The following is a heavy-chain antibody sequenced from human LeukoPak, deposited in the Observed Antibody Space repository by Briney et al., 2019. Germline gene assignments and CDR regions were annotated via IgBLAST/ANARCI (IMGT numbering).Heavy chain of an antibody. J-gene: IGHJ2*01. CDR2: IRGSGGST. Sequence: QPGGSLRLSCAASGFTFTSHAMSWVRQAPGKGLEWVSAIRGSGGSTNYADSVRGRFTISRDNTKNTMYLQMNSLRAEDTAVYYCAKVLGYGDSSYWYFDLWGRGTLVTVSS. D-gene: IGHD3-22*01. CDR3: AKVLGYGDSSYWYFDL. CDR1: GFTFTSHA. V-gene: IGHV3-23*01.